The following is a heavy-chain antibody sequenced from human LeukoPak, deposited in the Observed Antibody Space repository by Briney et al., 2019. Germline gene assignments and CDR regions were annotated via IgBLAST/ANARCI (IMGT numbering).Heavy chain of an antibody. CDR1: GFTFRTYC. V-gene: IGHV3-7*01. D-gene: IGHD3-10*01. CDR3: ATGRNYYASGTYYKALDY. J-gene: IGHJ4*02. Sequence: PGGSLRLSCAASGFTFRTYCMSWVRQAPGKGLEWVANIMQDGNEKYYVDSVKGRFTISRDNAKNSLYLQLNSLRAEDTAVYYCATGRNYYASGTYYKALDYWGQGTLVTVSS. CDR2: IMQDGNEK.